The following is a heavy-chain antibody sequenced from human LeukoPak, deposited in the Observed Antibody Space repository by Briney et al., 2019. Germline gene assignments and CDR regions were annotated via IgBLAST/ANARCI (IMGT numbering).Heavy chain of an antibody. D-gene: IGHD3-10*01. CDR3: AKAPVGRGDAFDI. Sequence: GGSLRLSCAASKFTFSSHGMHWVRQAPGKGLEWVAFIYYDGSDPYYADSVKGRFIISIDNSKNTLYLQMNSLRAEDTAVYYCAKAPVGRGDAFDIWGQGTMVTVSS. J-gene: IGHJ3*02. CDR2: IYYDGSDP. V-gene: IGHV3-30*02. CDR1: KFTFSSHG.